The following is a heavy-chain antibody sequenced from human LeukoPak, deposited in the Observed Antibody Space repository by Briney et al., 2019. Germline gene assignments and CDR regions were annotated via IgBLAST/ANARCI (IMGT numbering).Heavy chain of an antibody. D-gene: IGHD6-13*01. V-gene: IGHV1-2*02. Sequence: ASVKVSCKASGYTFTGYYMHWVRQAPGQGLEWMGWNNPNNGGTSYAQKFQGRVTVTRDTSITTAYMELPSLTSDDTAVYYCARGYSSPVPNFDYWGQGTLVTVSS. CDR3: ARGYSSPVPNFDY. J-gene: IGHJ4*02. CDR2: NNPNNGGT. CDR1: GYTFTGYY.